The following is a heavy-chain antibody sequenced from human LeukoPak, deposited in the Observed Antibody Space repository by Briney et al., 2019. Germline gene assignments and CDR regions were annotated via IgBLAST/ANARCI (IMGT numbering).Heavy chain of an antibody. J-gene: IGHJ5*02. D-gene: IGHD6-19*01. CDR3: AREGGSSGWYDNWFDP. CDR2: MNPNSGNT. Sequence: GASVKVSCKASGYTFTSYDINWVRQATGQGLEWMGWMNPNSGNTGYAQKFQGRVTMTRNTSISTAYMELSSLRSEDTAVYYCAREGGSSGWYDNWFDPWGQGTLVTVSS. CDR1: GYTFTSYD. V-gene: IGHV1-8*01.